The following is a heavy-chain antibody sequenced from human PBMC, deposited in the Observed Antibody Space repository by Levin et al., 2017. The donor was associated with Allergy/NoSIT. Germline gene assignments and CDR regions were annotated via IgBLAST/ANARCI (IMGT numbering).Heavy chain of an antibody. J-gene: IGHJ4*02. Sequence: GGSLRLSCAASGFTFDDYAMHWVRQAPGKGLEWVSSISWNSDNIDYADSVKGRFTISRDNARNSLYLRMNSLRADDTALYYCARGSYSPTYWGQGAVVTVSS. CDR1: GFTFDDYA. CDR3: ARGSYSPTY. D-gene: IGHD4-11*01. V-gene: IGHV3-9*01. CDR2: ISWNSDNI.